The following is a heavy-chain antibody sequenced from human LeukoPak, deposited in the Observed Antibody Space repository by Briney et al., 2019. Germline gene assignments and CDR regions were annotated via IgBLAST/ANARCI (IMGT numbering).Heavy chain of an antibody. J-gene: IGHJ4*02. CDR2: IYYSGST. V-gene: IGHV4-59*01. CDR1: GGSISSYY. CDR3: ARAGVGSGWYYFDY. D-gene: IGHD6-19*01. Sequence: SETLSLTCTVSGGSISSYYWSWIRQPPGKGLEWIGYIYYSGSTNYNPSLKSRVTISVDTSKTQFSLKLSSVTAADTAVYYCARAGVGSGWYYFDYWGQGTLVTVSS.